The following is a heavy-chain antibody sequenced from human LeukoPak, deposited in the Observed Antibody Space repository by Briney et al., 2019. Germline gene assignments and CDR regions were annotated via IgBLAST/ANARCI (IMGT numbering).Heavy chain of an antibody. CDR3: ARMSIADYFYYYYYMDV. D-gene: IGHD6-6*01. Sequence: SETLSLTCAVYGGSFSGYYWSWIRQPPGKGLEWIGEINHSGSTNYNPSLKSRVTISVDTSKNQFSLKLSSVTAADTAVYYCARMSIADYFYYYYYMDVWGKGTTVTVSS. CDR2: INHSGST. J-gene: IGHJ6*03. CDR1: GGSFSGYY. V-gene: IGHV4-34*01.